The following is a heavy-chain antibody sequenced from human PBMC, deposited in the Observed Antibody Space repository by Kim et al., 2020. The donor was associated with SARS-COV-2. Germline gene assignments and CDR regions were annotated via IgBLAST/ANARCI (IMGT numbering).Heavy chain of an antibody. CDR2: INHSGST. J-gene: IGHJ5*02. V-gene: IGHV4-34*01. Sequence: SETLSLTCAVYGGSFSGYYWSWIRQPPGKGLEWIGEINHSGSTNYNPSLKSRVTISVDTSKNQFSLKLSSVTAADTAVYYCARGRVLLWFGELLYSAGWFDPWGQGTLVTVSS. CDR3: ARGRVLLWFGELLYSAGWFDP. D-gene: IGHD3-10*01. CDR1: GGSFSGYY.